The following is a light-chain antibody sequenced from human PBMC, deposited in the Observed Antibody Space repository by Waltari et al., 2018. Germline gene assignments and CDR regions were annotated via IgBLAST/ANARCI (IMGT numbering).Light chain of an antibody. J-gene: IGLJ2*01. CDR1: SLRSYY. Sequence: SSELTQEPAVSVAMGQTVRITCQGGSLRSYYATWYQQRPGQAPRLVMYVKNNRPSGVPDRFSGSSSHNTASLTITGAQAEDEASYYCHSRDASGVGGSFGGGTKLTVL. CDR2: VKN. V-gene: IGLV3-19*01. CDR3: HSRDASGVGGS.